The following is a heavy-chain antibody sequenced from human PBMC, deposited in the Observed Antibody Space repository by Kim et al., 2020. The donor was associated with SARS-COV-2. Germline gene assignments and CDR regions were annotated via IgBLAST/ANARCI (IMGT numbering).Heavy chain of an antibody. CDR3: ARTAYYDILTGYSP. Sequence: SETLSLTCTVSGGSISSYYWSWIRQPPGKGLEWIGYIYYSGSTNYNPSLKSRVTISVDTSKNQISLKLSSVTAADTAVYYCARTAYYDILTGYSPWGQGTLVTVSS. CDR2: IYYSGST. J-gene: IGHJ5*02. CDR1: GGSISSYY. V-gene: IGHV4-59*01. D-gene: IGHD3-9*01.